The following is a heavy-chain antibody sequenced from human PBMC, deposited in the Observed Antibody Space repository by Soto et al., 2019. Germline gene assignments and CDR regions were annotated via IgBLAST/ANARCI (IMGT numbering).Heavy chain of an antibody. CDR3: ARGYGSGSPDAFDI. CDR2: IYYSGST. Sequence: SETLSLTCTVSGGSISSGGYYWSWIRQHPGKGLEWIGYIYYSGSTYYNPCLKSRVTISVDTSKNQFSLKLSSVTAADTAVYYCARGYGSGSPDAFDIWGQGTMVTVSS. J-gene: IGHJ3*02. D-gene: IGHD3-10*01. V-gene: IGHV4-31*03. CDR1: GGSISSGGYY.